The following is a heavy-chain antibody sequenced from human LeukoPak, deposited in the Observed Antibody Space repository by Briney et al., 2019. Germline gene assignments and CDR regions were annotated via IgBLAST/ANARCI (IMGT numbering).Heavy chain of an antibody. D-gene: IGHD6-13*01. V-gene: IGHV1-46*01. Sequence: GASVKVSRKASGCTFTSYYMHWVRQAPGQGLEGMGIINPSGGSTSYTQKFQGRVAITRATYTSTVYMELSSLRSEAKDAYYCARDSGMKQPLDYFDYWGQGTLVTVSS. CDR2: INPSGGST. J-gene: IGHJ4*02. CDR1: GCTFTSYY. CDR3: ARDSGMKQPLDYFDY.